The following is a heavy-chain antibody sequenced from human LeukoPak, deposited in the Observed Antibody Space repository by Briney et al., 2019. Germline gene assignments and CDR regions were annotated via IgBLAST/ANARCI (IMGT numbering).Heavy chain of an antibody. J-gene: IGHJ6*03. CDR1: GYSIDRFD. Sequence: GASVKVSCKASGYSIDRFDVTWVRQAPGQGLEWIGWISSDNGIPRYADKFQGRVTLTTDTSKTTTYMELRSLRSDDSAVYFCANVAKGRYFFYYMDVWGKGTTVTVSS. D-gene: IGHD2-15*01. CDR3: ANVAKGRYFFYYMDV. CDR2: ISSDNGIP. V-gene: IGHV1-18*01.